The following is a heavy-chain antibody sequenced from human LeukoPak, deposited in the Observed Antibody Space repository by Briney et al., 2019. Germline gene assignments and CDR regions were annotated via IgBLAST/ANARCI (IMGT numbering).Heavy chain of an antibody. CDR3: ARGNTVFGVVAHLDY. D-gene: IGHD3-3*01. CDR1: CGSMSSTGYY. Sequence: SETLSLTCTVSCGSMSSTGYYWSWIRQHPGKGLEWAGYIYFSGSTYYNPSLKSRINMSADTSKNQFSLKLSSVTAAATAVFYCARGNTVFGVVAHLDYWGQGTLVTVSS. CDR2: IYFSGST. V-gene: IGHV4-31*03. J-gene: IGHJ4*02.